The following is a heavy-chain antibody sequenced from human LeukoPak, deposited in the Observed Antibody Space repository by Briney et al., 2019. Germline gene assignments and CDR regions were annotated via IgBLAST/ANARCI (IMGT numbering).Heavy chain of an antibody. CDR1: GGTFIIYA. CDR3: ARDSSGSDAFDI. D-gene: IGHD3-22*01. CDR2: IIPILGIA. J-gene: IGHJ3*02. V-gene: IGHV1-69*04. Sequence: GASVNVSCRASGGTFIIYAISWVRQAPGQGLEWMGRIIPILGIANYAQKFQGRVTITADKSTSTAYMELSSLRSEDTAVYYCARDSSGSDAFDIWGQGTMVTVSS.